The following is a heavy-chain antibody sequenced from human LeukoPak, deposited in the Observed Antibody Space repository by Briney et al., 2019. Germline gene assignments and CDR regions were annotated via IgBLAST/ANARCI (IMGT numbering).Heavy chain of an antibody. J-gene: IGHJ6*02. D-gene: IGHD2-15*01. V-gene: IGHV4-4*02. CDR1: GGSISSSNW. Sequence: SETLSLTCAVSGGSISSSNWWSWVRQPPGKGLEWIGEIYHSGSTNYNSSLKSRVTISVDKSKNQFSLKLSSVTAADTAVYYCARDLKVAKAHYYYYGMDVWGQGTTVTVSS. CDR3: ARDLKVAKAHYYYYGMDV. CDR2: IYHSGST.